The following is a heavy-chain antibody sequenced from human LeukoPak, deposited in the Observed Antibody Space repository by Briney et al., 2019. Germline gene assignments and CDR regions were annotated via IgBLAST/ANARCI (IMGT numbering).Heavy chain of an antibody. CDR2: IIPIFGTA. V-gene: IGHV1-69*01. CDR1: GGTFSSYA. D-gene: IGHD5-18*01. Sequence: GASVKVSCKASGGTFSSYAISWVRQAPGQGLEWMGGIIPIFGTANYAQKFQGRVTITADESTSTAYMELSSLRSEDTAVYYCARTLWGSSFDYYYYMDVWGKGTTVTVSS. CDR3: ARTLWGSSFDYYYYMDV. J-gene: IGHJ6*03.